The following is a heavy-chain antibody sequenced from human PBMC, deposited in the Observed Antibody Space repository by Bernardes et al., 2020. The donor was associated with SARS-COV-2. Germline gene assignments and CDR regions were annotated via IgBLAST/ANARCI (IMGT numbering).Heavy chain of an antibody. CDR2: IYYSGST. D-gene: IGHD3-3*01. J-gene: IGHJ3*02. CDR1: GGSISSYY. V-gene: IGHV4-59*01. Sequence: SETLSLTCTVSGGSISSYYWSWIRQPPGKGLEWIGYIYYSGSTNYNPSLKSRVTISVDTSKNQFSLKLISVTAADTAVYYCARVRRNITIFGVVIIDAFDIWGQGTMVTVSS. CDR3: ARVRRNITIFGVVIIDAFDI.